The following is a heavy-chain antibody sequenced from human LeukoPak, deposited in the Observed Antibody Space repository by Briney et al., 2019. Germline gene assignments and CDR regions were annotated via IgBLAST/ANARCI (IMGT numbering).Heavy chain of an antibody. V-gene: IGHV3-64D*06. J-gene: IGHJ4*02. D-gene: IGHD5-18*01. CDR2: ISSNGGNT. CDR1: GFTFTIYA. Sequence: GGSLKLSCSASGFTFTIYALHWVRQAPGKGLEFVTAISSNGGNTYYADSVKGRFTISRDNSKNTLYLQMSSLKPEDTAVYYCVKHARGFSFGTYYFDYWGQGTLVTVSS. CDR3: VKHARGFSFGTYYFDY.